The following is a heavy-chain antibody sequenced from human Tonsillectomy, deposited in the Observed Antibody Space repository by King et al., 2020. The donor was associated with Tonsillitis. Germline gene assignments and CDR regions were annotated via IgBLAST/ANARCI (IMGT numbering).Heavy chain of an antibody. CDR1: AYSFTSYW. D-gene: IGHD5-24*01. CDR2: IYPGYSDT. Sequence: VQLVESGAEVKKPGESLKISCKGSAYSFTSYWIAWVRQMPGKGLEWMGIIYPGYSDTRYSPSFQGQVTFSADKSISTAYLQWSSLKASDTAMYYCARQEADGYSSFDYWGQGTLVTVSS. CDR3: ARQEADGYSSFDY. V-gene: IGHV5-51*01. J-gene: IGHJ4*02.